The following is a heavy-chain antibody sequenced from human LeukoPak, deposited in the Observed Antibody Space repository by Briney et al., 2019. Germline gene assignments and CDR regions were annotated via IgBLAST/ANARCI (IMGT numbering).Heavy chain of an antibody. V-gene: IGHV3-53*01. CDR3: ARDSRRAPPGDFDY. D-gene: IGHD3-10*01. CDR2: IYSGGST. CDR1: GFTVSSNY. Sequence: PGGSLRLSCAASGFTVSSNYMSWVRQAPGKGLEWVSDIYSGGSTYYADSVKGRFTISRDNSKNTLYLQMNSLRAEDTAVYYCARDSRRAPPGDFDYWGQGTLVTVSS. J-gene: IGHJ4*02.